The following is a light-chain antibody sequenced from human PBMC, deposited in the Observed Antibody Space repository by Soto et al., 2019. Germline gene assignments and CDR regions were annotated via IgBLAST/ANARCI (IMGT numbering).Light chain of an antibody. V-gene: IGKV2-28*01. CDR3: MQSLQTPYT. J-gene: IGKJ2*01. Sequence: DIVMTQSPLSLPVTPGEPASISCRSSLSLLYSNGYNYFNCYLPQQGQSPHRLIFLGFNRASGVPDRYSGSGSGTEFTLKITRVEAEDVGFYYCMQSLQTPYTFGQGTKLELK. CDR2: LGF. CDR1: LSLLYSNGYNY.